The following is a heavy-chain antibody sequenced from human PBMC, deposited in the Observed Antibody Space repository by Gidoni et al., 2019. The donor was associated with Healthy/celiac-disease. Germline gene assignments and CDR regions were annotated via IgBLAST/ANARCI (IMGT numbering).Heavy chain of an antibody. Sequence: QVQLVESGGGVVQPGRSLRLSCAASGVPFSSYAMHGVRQAPGKGLEWVAVISYDGSNKYYADSVKGRFTISRDNSKNTLYLQMNSLRAEDTAVYYCARGLGSRQVLRFLEWLFDYWGQGTLVTVSS. CDR3: ARGLGSRQVLRFLEWLFDY. V-gene: IGHV3-30*01. J-gene: IGHJ4*02. CDR1: GVPFSSYA. D-gene: IGHD3-3*01. CDR2: ISYDGSNK.